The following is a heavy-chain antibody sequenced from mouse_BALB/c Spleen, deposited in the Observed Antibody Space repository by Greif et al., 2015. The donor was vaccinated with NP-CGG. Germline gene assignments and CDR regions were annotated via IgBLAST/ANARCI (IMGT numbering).Heavy chain of an antibody. CDR1: GYTFTSYW. CDR3: ARDYAMDY. V-gene: IGHV1-7*01. J-gene: IGHJ4*01. Sequence: QVQLQQSGAELAKPGASVKMSCKASGYTFTSYWMHWVKQRPGQGLEWIGYINPSTGYTEYNQKFKDKATLTADKSSSTAYMQLSSLTSEDFAVYYCARDYAMDYWGQGTSVTVSS. CDR2: INPSTGYT.